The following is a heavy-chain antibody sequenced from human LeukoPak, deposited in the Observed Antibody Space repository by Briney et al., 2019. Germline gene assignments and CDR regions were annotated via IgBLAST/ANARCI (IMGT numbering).Heavy chain of an antibody. CDR3: AKYSGYDYYFDY. CDR1: GFTFSSYA. V-gene: IGHV3-23*01. D-gene: IGHD5-12*01. CDR2: ISGSGGST. J-gene: IGHJ4*02. Sequence: GGSLRLSCAASGFTFSSYAMSWVRQAPGKGLEWVSAISGSGGSTYYADSVKGRFTISRDNSKDTLYLQMNSLRAEDTAVYYCAKYSGYDYYFDYWGQGTLVTVSS.